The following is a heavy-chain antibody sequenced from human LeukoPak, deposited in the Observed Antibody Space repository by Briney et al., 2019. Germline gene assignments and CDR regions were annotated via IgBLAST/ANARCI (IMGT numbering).Heavy chain of an antibody. CDR2: ISGDGGST. CDR3: ANPQSRGYDYLDY. CDR1: GFTFDDYA. V-gene: IGHV3-43*02. Sequence: GVSLRLSCAASGFTFDDYAMHWVRQAPGKGLEWVSLISGDGGSTYYADSVKGRFTISRDNSKNTLYLQMNSLRGEDTAVYYCANPQSRGYDYLDYWGQGTLVTVSS. D-gene: IGHD5-12*01. J-gene: IGHJ4*02.